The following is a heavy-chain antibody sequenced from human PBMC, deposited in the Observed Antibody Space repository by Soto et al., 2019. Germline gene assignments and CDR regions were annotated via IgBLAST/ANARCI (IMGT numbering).Heavy chain of an antibody. Sequence: GGSLRLSCAASAFTVRSNYMSWVRQAPGKGLEWVSTISSDGGTYYTDSAKGRFAISRDNSKNTLYLQMNSLTAEDTAVYYCARDVMSVAGSADYWGQGTLVTVSS. CDR2: ISSDGGT. V-gene: IGHV3-53*01. CDR1: AFTVRSNY. J-gene: IGHJ4*02. D-gene: IGHD6-19*01. CDR3: ARDVMSVAGSADY.